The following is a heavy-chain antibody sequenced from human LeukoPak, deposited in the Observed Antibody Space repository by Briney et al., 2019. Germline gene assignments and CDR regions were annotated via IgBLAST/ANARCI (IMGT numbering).Heavy chain of an antibody. J-gene: IGHJ4*02. CDR3: AKPPYDILTGYYPYYFDY. V-gene: IGHV3-23*01. CDR1: GFTFKNYA. Sequence: GGSLRLSCAASGFTFKNYAMSWVRQAPDKGLEWVAAIDTTGYRRYYADSVKGRFTISRDNSKNTLYPQMNSLRAEDTAVYYCAKPPYDILTGYYPYYFDYWGQGTLVTVSS. CDR2: IDTTGYRR. D-gene: IGHD3-9*01.